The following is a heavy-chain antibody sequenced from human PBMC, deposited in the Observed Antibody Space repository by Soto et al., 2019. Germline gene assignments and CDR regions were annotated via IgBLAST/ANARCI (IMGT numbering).Heavy chain of an antibody. CDR3: ARVTFSSSTSCCNYYYYMDV. J-gene: IGHJ6*03. CDR1: GGSISSYY. Sequence: SETLSLTCTVSGGSISSYYWSWIRQPPGKGLEGIGYIYYSGSTNYNPSLKSRVTISVDTSKNQFSLKLSSVTAADTVVYYCARVTFSSSTSCCNYYYYMDVWGKGTTVTVSS. D-gene: IGHD2-2*01. V-gene: IGHV4-59*01. CDR2: IYYSGST.